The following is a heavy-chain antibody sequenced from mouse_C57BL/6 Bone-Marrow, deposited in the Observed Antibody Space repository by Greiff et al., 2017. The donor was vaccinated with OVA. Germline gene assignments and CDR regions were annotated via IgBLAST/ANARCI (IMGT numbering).Heavy chain of an antibody. D-gene: IGHD2-4*01. V-gene: IGHV5-12*01. CDR2: ISNGGGST. J-gene: IGHJ4*01. CDR3: ARGGAMITRSPYAMDY. Sequence: DVKLVESGGGLVQPGGSLKLSCAASGFTFSDYYMYWVRQTPEKRLEWVAYISNGGGSTYYPDTVKGRFTISRDNAKNTLYLQMSRLKSEDTAMYYCARGGAMITRSPYAMDYWGQGTSVTVSS. CDR1: GFTFSDYY.